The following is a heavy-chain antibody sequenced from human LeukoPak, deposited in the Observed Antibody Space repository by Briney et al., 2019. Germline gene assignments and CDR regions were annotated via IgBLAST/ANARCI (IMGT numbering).Heavy chain of an antibody. V-gene: IGHV4-39*01. D-gene: IGHD3-10*01. CDR1: GGSISSSSYY. CDR2: IYYSGST. CDR3: ASLWGYYGSDYDNNWFDP. J-gene: IGHJ5*02. Sequence: PSQTLSLTCAVSGGSISSSSYYWGWIRQPPGKGLEWIGSIYYSGSTYYNPSLKSRVTISVDTSKNQFSLKLSSVTAADTAVYYCASLWGYYGSDYDNNWFDPWGQGTLVTVSS.